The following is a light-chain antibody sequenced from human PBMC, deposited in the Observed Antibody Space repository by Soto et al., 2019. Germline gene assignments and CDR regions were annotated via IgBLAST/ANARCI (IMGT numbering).Light chain of an antibody. Sequence: QSALTQPASVSGSPGQSITISCTGTSSDVGSYNLVSWYQRHPGKAPKLMIYEDSKRPSGVSNRFSGSKSGNTASLTISGLQAEDEADYYCCSYAVGSTLVFGGGTKVTVL. V-gene: IGLV2-23*01. CDR2: EDS. J-gene: IGLJ2*01. CDR3: CSYAVGSTLV. CDR1: SSDVGSYNL.